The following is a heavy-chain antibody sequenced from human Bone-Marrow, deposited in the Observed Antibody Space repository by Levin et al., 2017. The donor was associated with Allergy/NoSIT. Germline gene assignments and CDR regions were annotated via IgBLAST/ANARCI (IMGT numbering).Heavy chain of an antibody. CDR3: ARHYNLDYWRGSSPTTLDF. Sequence: SETLSLTCIVSGGTLASSNYYWAWVRQSPGKGLEWIGSVSYSGPSHYNPSLKSRVSMSVDTSNDHFFLSLNSVTAADTAFYFCARHYNLDYWRGSSPTTLDFWGQGILVAVSS. V-gene: IGHV4-39*01. J-gene: IGHJ4*02. D-gene: IGHD3-3*01. CDR1: GGTLASSNYY. CDR2: VSYSGPS.